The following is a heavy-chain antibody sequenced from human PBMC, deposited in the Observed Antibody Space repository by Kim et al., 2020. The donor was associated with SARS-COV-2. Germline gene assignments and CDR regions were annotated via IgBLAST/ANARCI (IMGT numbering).Heavy chain of an antibody. D-gene: IGHD3-3*01. CDR3: ARDVGDYTGMNN. V-gene: IGHV3-53*01. Sequence: YYADSVRGRFTSSRDNSNNTLYLQMTSLRAEDTAVYYCARDVGDYTGMNNWGQGTTVTVSS. J-gene: IGHJ6*02.